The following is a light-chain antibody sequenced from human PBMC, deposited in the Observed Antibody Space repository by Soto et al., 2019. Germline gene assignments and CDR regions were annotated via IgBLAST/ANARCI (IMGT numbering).Light chain of an antibody. Sequence: DIQMTQSPSSLSASVGDRVTISCRASQSISSYLNWYQQKPGKAPKXLIYAASSLQSGVPSRFSGSGSGTDLTITISSLQPDDFETYYCQHYNSYSEAFGQGTKVDIK. CDR2: AAS. V-gene: IGKV1-39*01. CDR1: QSISSY. CDR3: QHYNSYSEA. J-gene: IGKJ1*01.